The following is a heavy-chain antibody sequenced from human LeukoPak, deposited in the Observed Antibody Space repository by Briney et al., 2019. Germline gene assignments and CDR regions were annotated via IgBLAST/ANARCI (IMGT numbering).Heavy chain of an antibody. Sequence: GESLKISCRGSGYSFATHWIGWVRQLPGKGLEWMGIIYPGDSDIRYSPSFQGQVTISADKSISTAYLQWSSLKASDTAMYYCASRGAMAEIWGQGTLVTVSS. J-gene: IGHJ4*02. D-gene: IGHD3-10*01. CDR3: ASRGAMAEI. V-gene: IGHV5-51*01. CDR1: GYSFATHW. CDR2: IYPGDSDI.